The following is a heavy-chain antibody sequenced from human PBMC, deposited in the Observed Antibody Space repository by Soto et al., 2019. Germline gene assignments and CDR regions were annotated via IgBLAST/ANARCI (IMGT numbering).Heavy chain of an antibody. CDR3: ASRAPRTIFRA. D-gene: IGHD3-9*01. V-gene: IGHV4-34*01. Sequence: SSETLSLTCAVYGGSFSGYYWSWIRQPPGKGLEWIGEINHSGSTNYNPSLKSRVTISVDTSKNQFSLKLSSVTAADTAVYYCASRAPRTIFRAWGQGTLVTVSS. J-gene: IGHJ5*02. CDR2: INHSGST. CDR1: GGSFSGYY.